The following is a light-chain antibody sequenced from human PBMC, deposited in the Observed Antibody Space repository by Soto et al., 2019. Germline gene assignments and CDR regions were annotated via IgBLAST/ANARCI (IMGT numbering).Light chain of an antibody. CDR3: MQGTHWPIT. Sequence: EVVMTQSPLSLPVTLGQPASISCRSSQSLLYSDGNTYLTWFLQRPGQSPRRLIYKVSNRDSGVPARFSGSGSGTDFALKISRVEAEDVGVYYCMQGTHWPITFGQGTRLE. V-gene: IGKV2-30*01. CDR2: KVS. J-gene: IGKJ5*01. CDR1: QSLLYSDGNTY.